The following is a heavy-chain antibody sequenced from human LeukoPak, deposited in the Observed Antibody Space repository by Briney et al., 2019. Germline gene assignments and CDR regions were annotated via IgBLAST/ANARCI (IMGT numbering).Heavy chain of an antibody. CDR1: AGSFNDYY. D-gene: IGHD3-10*01. CDR2: INHRGRS. J-gene: IGHJ6*03. Sequence: ETLSLTCAVYAGSFNDYYWTWIRQPPGKGLEWIGEINHRGRSTYNPSLKSRVTISVDTSKNQFSLKLSSVTAAGTAVYYCAREGESAYYYGSGSYYRASGYYYMDVWGKGTTVTISS. CDR3: AREGESAYYYGSGSYYRASGYYYMDV. V-gene: IGHV4-34*01.